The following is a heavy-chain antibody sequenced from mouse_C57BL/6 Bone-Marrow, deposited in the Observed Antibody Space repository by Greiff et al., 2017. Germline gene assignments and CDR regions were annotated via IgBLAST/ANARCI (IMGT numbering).Heavy chain of an antibody. CDR3: AIAEVNYYAMDY. V-gene: IGHV1-64*01. Sequence: VQLQQPGAELVKPGASVKLSCEASGYTFTSYWMHWVKQRPGQGLEWIGMIHPNSGSTNYNEKFKSKATLTVDKSSSTAYMQLSSLTSEDSAVYYCAIAEVNYYAMDYWGQGTSVTVSS. CDR1: GYTFTSYW. CDR2: IHPNSGST. J-gene: IGHJ4*01. D-gene: IGHD2-5*01.